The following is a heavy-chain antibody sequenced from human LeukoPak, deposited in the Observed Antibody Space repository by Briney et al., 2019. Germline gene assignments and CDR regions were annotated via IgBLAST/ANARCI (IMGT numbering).Heavy chain of an antibody. CDR3: AKAPTKITMIVADY. CDR1: GFTFSSYA. V-gene: IGHV3-23*01. J-gene: IGHJ4*02. CDR2: ISGSGGST. Sequence: GGSLRLSCAASGFTFSSYAMRWVRQAPGKGLEWVSGISGSGGSTYYADSVKGRFTISRDNSKNTLYLQMNSLRAEDTAVYYCAKAPTKITMIVADYWGQGTLVTVSS. D-gene: IGHD3-22*01.